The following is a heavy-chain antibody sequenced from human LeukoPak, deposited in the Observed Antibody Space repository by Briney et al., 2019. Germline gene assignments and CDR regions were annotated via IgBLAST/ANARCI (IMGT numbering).Heavy chain of an antibody. Sequence: GESLKISCMGSGYSFTSYWIAWVRQMPGKGLEWMGFISPADSDTGYSPSFQGQVTISADKSINTAYLQWSSLKASDAAMYYCTRPAYCGSDCLAVWGQGTLVTVSS. CDR1: GYSFTSYW. J-gene: IGHJ4*02. CDR2: ISPADSDT. CDR3: TRPAYCGSDCLAV. D-gene: IGHD2-21*02. V-gene: IGHV5-51*01.